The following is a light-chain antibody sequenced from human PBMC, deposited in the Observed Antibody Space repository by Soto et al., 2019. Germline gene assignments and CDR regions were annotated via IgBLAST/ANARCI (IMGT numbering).Light chain of an antibody. V-gene: IGKV3-15*01. CDR3: QQYNSYSIT. J-gene: IGKJ5*01. CDR1: QFVSSN. Sequence: EIVLTQSPATLSVSPGERVTLSCRASQFVSSNLAWYQQKPGQAPRLLIYDTSNRATGIPARFSGRGSGTEFTLTISSLQPDDFATYYCQQYNSYSITFGQGTRLEIK. CDR2: DTS.